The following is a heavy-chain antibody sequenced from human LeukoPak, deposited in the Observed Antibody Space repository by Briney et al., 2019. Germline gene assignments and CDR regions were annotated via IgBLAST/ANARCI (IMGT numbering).Heavy chain of an antibody. J-gene: IGHJ4*02. Sequence: GGSLRLSCAASGFTFSSYSMNWVRQAPGKGLEWVSSISSSSYIYYADSVKGRFTISRDNAKNSLYLQMNSLRAEDTAVYYCARGYYYDSSGYYEGDYWGQGTLVTVSS. CDR2: ISSSSYI. CDR1: GFTFSSYS. V-gene: IGHV3-21*01. CDR3: ARGYYYDSSGYYEGDY. D-gene: IGHD3-22*01.